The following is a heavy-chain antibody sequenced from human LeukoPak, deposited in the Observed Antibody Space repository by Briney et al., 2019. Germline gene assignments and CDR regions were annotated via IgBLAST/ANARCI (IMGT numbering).Heavy chain of an antibody. CDR1: GFTFSSYS. Sequence: GGSLRLSCAASGFTFSSYSMNWVRQAPGKGLEWVSAISGSGGSTYYADSVKGRFTISRDNSKNTLYLQMNSLRAEDTAVYHCAKNYYGSGSPFDYWGQGTLVTVSS. D-gene: IGHD3-10*01. CDR3: AKNYYGSGSPFDY. J-gene: IGHJ4*02. V-gene: IGHV3-23*01. CDR2: ISGSGGST.